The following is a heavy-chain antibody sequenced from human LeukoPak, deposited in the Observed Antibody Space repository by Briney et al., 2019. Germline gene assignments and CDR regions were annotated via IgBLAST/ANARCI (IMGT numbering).Heavy chain of an antibody. J-gene: IGHJ5*02. CDR2: INHSGST. CDR3: ATTYGDYPYNWFDP. CDR1: GGSFSGYY. Sequence: SETLSLTCAVYGGSFSGYYWSWIRQPPGKGLEWIGEINHSGSTNYNPSLKSRVTISVDTSKNQFSLKLSSVTAADTAVYYCATTYGDYPYNWFDPWGQGTPVTVSS. V-gene: IGHV4-34*01. D-gene: IGHD4-17*01.